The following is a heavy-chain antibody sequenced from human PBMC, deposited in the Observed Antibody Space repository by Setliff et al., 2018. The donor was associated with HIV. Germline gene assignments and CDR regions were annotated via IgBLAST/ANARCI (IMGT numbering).Heavy chain of an antibody. CDR2: IRQDGTDK. V-gene: IGHV3-7*01. Sequence: GGSLRLSCAASGFAFSSHQMSWVRQAPGKGLEWVAKIRQDGTDKYYVDSVKGRFTISRDNAKKSLYLQMNSLRADDTAVYYCARAFSGYYFDYWGQGTLVTVSS. CDR1: GFAFSSHQ. J-gene: IGHJ4*02. D-gene: IGHD3-3*01. CDR3: ARAFSGYYFDY.